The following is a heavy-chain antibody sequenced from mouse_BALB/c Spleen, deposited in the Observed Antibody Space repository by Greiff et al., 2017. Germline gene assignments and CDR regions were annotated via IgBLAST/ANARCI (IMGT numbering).Heavy chain of an antibody. D-gene: IGHD2-4*01. CDR3: TIHFYYDYDGYAMDY. V-gene: IGHV1S81*02. CDR2: INPSNGGT. CDR1: GYTFTSYY. Sequence: QVQLKESGAELVKPGASVKLSCKASGYTFTSYYMYWVKQRPGQGLEWIGEINPSNGGTNFNEKFKSKATLTVDKSSSTAYMQLSSLTSEDSAVYYCTIHFYYDYDGYAMDYWGQGTSVTVSS. J-gene: IGHJ4*01.